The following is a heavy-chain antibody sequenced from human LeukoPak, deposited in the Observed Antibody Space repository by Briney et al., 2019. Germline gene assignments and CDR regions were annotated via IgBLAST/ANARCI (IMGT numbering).Heavy chain of an antibody. D-gene: IGHD1-26*01. CDR3: AKDQRWESPHYLDS. J-gene: IGHJ4*02. V-gene: IGHV1-2*06. CDR1: GYNFVGNY. Sequence: ASVKVSCKGSGYNFVGNYMHWVRQAPGQGLEWMGRIIPNSGITNLPQKFQGRVTMTRDTSINTIYMELSGLTSDDTAVYYCAKDQRWESPHYLDSWGQGTLVTVSS. CDR2: IIPNSGIT.